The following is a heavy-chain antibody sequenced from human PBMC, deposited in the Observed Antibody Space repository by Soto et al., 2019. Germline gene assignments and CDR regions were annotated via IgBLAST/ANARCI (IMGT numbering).Heavy chain of an antibody. CDR3: ARDASMRQQRKGWFDP. D-gene: IGHD6-13*01. CDR2: ISMISDYI. J-gene: IGHJ5*02. Sequence: GGSLRLSCAASGFTFSTYSMNWVRQAPGKGLEWVSSISMISDYIYYADSVKGRFTVSRDNARNSLYLQMTSLRTEDTAVYYCARDASMRQQRKGWFDPWGQGTLVTVSS. CDR1: GFTFSTYS. V-gene: IGHV3-21*01.